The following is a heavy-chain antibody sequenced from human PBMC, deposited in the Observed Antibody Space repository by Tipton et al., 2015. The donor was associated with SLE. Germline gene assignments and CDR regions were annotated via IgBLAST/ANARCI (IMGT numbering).Heavy chain of an antibody. CDR3: ARELRGGFDF. J-gene: IGHJ4*02. Sequence: TLSLTCSVSGGSITSYHWTWIRQSPGKGLEWIGAINHSGSTSYNPSLQSRVTTSIDTSKSQFSLKLTSVTAADTAMYYCARELRGGFDFWGQGALVTVSS. D-gene: IGHD3-16*01. CDR1: GGSITSYH. CDR2: INHSGST. V-gene: IGHV4-59*12.